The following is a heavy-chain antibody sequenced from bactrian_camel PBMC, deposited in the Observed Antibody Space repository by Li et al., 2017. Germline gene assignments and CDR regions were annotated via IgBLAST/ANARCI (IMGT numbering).Heavy chain of an antibody. D-gene: IGHD2*01. CDR3: AADGALLLACYSGSWIRGDWRY. CDR1: GRAGGRHW. J-gene: IGHJ4*01. Sequence: HVQLVESGGASVEQGGSLTLSCSVSGRAGGRHWVAWFRQAPGKERKAVAVIDSTGTRNYADSVKGRFTISRDVAKNTVYLQMNSLTPEDTGTYYCAADGALLLACYSGSWIRGDWRYWGQGTQVTVS. V-gene: IGHV3S53*01. CDR2: IDSTGTR.